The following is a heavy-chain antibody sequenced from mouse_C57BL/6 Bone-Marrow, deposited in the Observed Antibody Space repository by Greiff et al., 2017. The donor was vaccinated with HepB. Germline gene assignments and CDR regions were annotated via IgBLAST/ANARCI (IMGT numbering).Heavy chain of an antibody. J-gene: IGHJ4*01. D-gene: IGHD1-1*01. CDR3: ASYYCSSFHYYAMDY. CDR1: GYTFTDHT. CDR2: IYPRDGST. V-gene: IGHV1-78*01. Sequence: VQLQQSDAELVKPGASVKISCKVSGYTFTDHTIHWMKQRPEQGLEWIGYIYPRDGSTKYNEKFKGKATLTADKSSSTAYMQLNSLTSEDSAVYFCASYYCSSFHYYAMDYWGQGTSVTVSS.